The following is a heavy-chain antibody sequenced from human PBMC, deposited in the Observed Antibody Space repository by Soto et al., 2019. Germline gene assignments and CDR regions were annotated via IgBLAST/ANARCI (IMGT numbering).Heavy chain of an antibody. CDR2: ISGSGGST. Sequence: EVQLLESGGGLVQPGGSLRLSCAASGFTFSSYAMSWVRQAPGKGLEWVSAISGSGGSTYYADSVKGRFTISRDNSKKTLDLQMNSLTAEDTAVYYCAKDVIPNYDFWSGYDYWGQGTLVTVSS. CDR1: GFTFSSYA. V-gene: IGHV3-23*01. CDR3: AKDVIPNYDFWSGYDY. J-gene: IGHJ4*02. D-gene: IGHD3-3*01.